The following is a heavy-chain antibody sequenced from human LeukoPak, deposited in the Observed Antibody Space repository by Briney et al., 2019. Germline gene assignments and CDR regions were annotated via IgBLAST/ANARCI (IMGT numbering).Heavy chain of an antibody. D-gene: IGHD2-8*01. CDR1: GFTFSSYS. CDR2: ISRTSSDI. J-gene: IGHJ4*02. Sequence: GGSLRLSCTASGFTFSSYSMNWVRQAPGKGLEWVSSISRTSSDIYYADSLKGRFTTSRDNAKNSLYLQMNSLRVEDTAVYYCARELYPGEIWGQGTLATVSS. V-gene: IGHV3-21*01. CDR3: ARELYPGEI.